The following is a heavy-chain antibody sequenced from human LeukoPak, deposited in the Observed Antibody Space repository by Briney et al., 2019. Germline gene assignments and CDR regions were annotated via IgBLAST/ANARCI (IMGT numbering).Heavy chain of an antibody. V-gene: IGHV4-61*02. D-gene: IGHD3-16*01. J-gene: IGHJ4*02. CDR1: GGSISSDRFY. Sequence: SETLSLTCTVSGGSISSDRFYWTWVRQPAVKGLEWIGRIKSSNTNYNPSLKSRVSISLDTSTNQFSLKLSSLTAADTAVYYCARVPDWTYVPDYWGQGTLVTVSS. CDR3: ARVPDWTYVPDY. CDR2: IKSSNT.